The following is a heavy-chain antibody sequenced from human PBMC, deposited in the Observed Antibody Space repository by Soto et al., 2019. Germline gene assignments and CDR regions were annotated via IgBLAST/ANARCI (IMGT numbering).Heavy chain of an antibody. J-gene: IGHJ4*02. V-gene: IGHV3-23*01. CDR2: ISGSGGST. CDR1: GFTFSSYA. CDR3: AKATYYYDSSGYYY. D-gene: IGHD3-22*01. Sequence: GGSLRLSCAASGFTFSSYAMSWVRQAPGKGLEWVSAISGSGGSTYYADSVKGRFTISRDNSKNTLYLQMNSLRAEDTAVYYCAKATYYYDSSGYYYWGQGTLVTVSS.